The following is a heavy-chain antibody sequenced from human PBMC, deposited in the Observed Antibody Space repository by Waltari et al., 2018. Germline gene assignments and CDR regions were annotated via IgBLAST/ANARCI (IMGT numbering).Heavy chain of an antibody. J-gene: IGHJ5*02. V-gene: IGHV1-69*12. CDR3: ARDYYDSSGYYGWFDP. Sequence: QVQLVQSGAEVKKPGSTVKVSCKASGGTFSSYALSSVRQDTGQGLELMGGIIPSFGTANYAQKFQGRVTITADESTSTAYMGLSSLRSEDTAVYYCARDYYDSSGYYGWFDPWGQGTLVTVSS. CDR1: GGTFSSYA. CDR2: IIPSFGTA. D-gene: IGHD3-22*01.